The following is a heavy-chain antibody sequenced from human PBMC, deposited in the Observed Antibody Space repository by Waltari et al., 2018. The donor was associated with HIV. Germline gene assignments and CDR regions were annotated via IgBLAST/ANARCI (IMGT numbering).Heavy chain of an antibody. CDR1: GGTFSSYA. J-gene: IGHJ4*02. D-gene: IGHD2-2*01. V-gene: IGHV1-69*01. Sequence: QVQLVQSGAEVKKPGSSVKVSCKASGGTFSSYAISWVRQAPGHRLEGMGVIFPICVTANYEKKDQGRVAITADEATSTAYIELSSLRSEDTAVYYCATPQREYCSSTSCFYYFDYWGQGTLVTVSS. CDR3: ATPQREYCSSTSCFYYFDY. CDR2: IFPICVTA.